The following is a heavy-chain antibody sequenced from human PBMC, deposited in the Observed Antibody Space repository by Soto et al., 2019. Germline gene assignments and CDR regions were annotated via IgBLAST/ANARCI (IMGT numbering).Heavy chain of an antibody. Sequence: EMQLLKAGGGVVQPGGSLKLSCAASGCTFSNYAMIWVRQAPGKGLEWVSTISGRGGNTYYADSVKGRFTISRDNSRNTLYLQMDSLRVEDSAVYSCAKAGCSGCTCYLSYFDYWGQGALVTVSS. CDR3: AKAGCSGCTCYLSYFDY. J-gene: IGHJ4*02. CDR2: ISGRGGNT. V-gene: IGHV3-23*01. D-gene: IGHD2-15*01. CDR1: GCTFSNYA.